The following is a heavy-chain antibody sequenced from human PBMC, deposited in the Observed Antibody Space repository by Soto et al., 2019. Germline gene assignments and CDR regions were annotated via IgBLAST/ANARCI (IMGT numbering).Heavy chain of an antibody. CDR1: GITLSNAW. Sequence: EVQLVESGGGLVKPGGSLRLSCAASGITLSNAWMTWVRQAPGKGLEWVGRIKSKADGSTTEYGSPVKDRFIITRDDSENTLDLQMHSLKTDDTAVYYCATTLPGTHGYGYWGQGTLVTVSS. V-gene: IGHV3-15*01. J-gene: IGHJ4*02. D-gene: IGHD5-18*01. CDR2: IKSKADGSTT. CDR3: ATTLPGTHGYGY.